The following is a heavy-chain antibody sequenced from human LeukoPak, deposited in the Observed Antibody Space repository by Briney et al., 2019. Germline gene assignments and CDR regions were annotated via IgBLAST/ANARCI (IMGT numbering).Heavy chain of an antibody. CDR1: GLSFTRFG. V-gene: IGHV3-30*02. Sequence: GGSLRLSCAASGLSFTRFGMQWVRQAPGKGLEWVTFIRSDGSIKYYADSVKGRFTISRDNSKKTLYLQMNSLRAEDTAVYYCAKDVSTNCVGDCPPDYWGQGTLVTVSS. CDR2: IRSDGSIK. CDR3: AKDVSTNCVGDCPPDY. D-gene: IGHD2-21*02. J-gene: IGHJ4*02.